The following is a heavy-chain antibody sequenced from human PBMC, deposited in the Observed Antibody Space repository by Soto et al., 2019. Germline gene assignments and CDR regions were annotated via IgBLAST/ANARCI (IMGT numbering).Heavy chain of an antibody. CDR3: ARHPHGHGGYNWFDP. D-gene: IGHD3-10*01. Sequence: SETLSLTCTVSGGSISSYYWSWIRQPPGKGLEWIGYIYYSGSTNYNPSLKSRVTISVDTSKNQFSLKLSSVTAADTAVYYCARHPHGHGGYNWFDPWGQGTLVTVSS. J-gene: IGHJ5*02. CDR1: GGSISSYY. V-gene: IGHV4-59*01. CDR2: IYYSGST.